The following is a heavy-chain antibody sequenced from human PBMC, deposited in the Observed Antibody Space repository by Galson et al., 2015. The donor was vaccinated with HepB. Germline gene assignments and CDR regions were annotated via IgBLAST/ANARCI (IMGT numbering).Heavy chain of an antibody. Sequence: SLRLSCAASGFTFSSYGMHWVRQAPGKGLEWVAVISYDGSNKYYADSVKGRFTISRDNSKNTLYLQMNSLRAEDTAVYYCAKVGRGLSIDYWGQGTLVTVSS. CDR1: GFTFSSYG. V-gene: IGHV3-30*18. J-gene: IGHJ4*02. CDR3: AKVGRGLSIDY. CDR2: ISYDGSNK. D-gene: IGHD3-16*02.